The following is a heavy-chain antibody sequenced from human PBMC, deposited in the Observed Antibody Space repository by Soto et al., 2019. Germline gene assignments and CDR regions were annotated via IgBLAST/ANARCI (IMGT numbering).Heavy chain of an antibody. Sequence: QVQLVESGGGVVQPGRSLRLSCAASGFTFSTHGMHWVRQAPGNGLEWVAVVSYDGGSKYYADSVKGRFTASRDNSKNTLYLEMNSMRTDDTAVYYWAKIYCGGGSCYWFYGLWGRGTLVTLAS. J-gene: IGHJ2*01. CDR3: AKIYCGGGSCYWFYGL. CDR2: VSYDGGSK. CDR1: GFTFSTHG. D-gene: IGHD2-15*01. V-gene: IGHV3-30*18.